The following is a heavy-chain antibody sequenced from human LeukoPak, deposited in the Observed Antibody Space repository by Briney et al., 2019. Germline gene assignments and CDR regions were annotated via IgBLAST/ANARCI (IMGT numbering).Heavy chain of an antibody. D-gene: IGHD4-11*01. CDR2: IYYSGST. V-gene: IGHV4-61*01. J-gene: IGHJ4*02. CDR1: GGSVSSGSYY. Sequence: SETLSLTCTVSGGSVSSGSYYWSWIRQPPGKGLEGIGYIYYSGSTNYNPSLKSRVTISVDTSKNQFSLKLSSVTAADTAVYYCARSNYDDYSNYGRFDYWGQGTLVTVSS. CDR3: ARSNYDDYSNYGRFDY.